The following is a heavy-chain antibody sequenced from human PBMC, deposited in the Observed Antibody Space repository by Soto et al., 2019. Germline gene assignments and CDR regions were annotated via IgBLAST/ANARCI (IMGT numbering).Heavy chain of an antibody. Sequence: QITLKESGPTLVKPTQTLTLTCTFSGFSLSTHGVGVGWVRQPAGKALEWLALIYWDDDKRYSASLNSRLTITKDPSKTQGVLTMTNMDPVDTATYYCAHAMLYCTGGSCSTWFDSWGQGTLVTVSS. CDR2: IYWDDDK. CDR3: AHAMLYCTGGSCSTWFDS. CDR1: GFSLSTHGVG. V-gene: IGHV2-5*02. J-gene: IGHJ5*01. D-gene: IGHD2-15*01.